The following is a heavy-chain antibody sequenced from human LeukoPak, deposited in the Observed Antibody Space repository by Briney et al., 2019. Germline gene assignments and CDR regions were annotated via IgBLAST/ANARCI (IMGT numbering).Heavy chain of an antibody. D-gene: IGHD3-22*01. V-gene: IGHV1-8*03. Sequence: ASVKVSCKASGYTFTSYDINWVRQATGQGLEWMGWMNPNSGNTGYAQKFQGRVTITRNTSISTAYMELSSLRSEDTAVYYCARAARIYYDSSGFSPVSYWGQGTLVTVSS. CDR3: ARAARIYYDSSGFSPVSY. CDR2: MNPNSGNT. CDR1: GYTFTSYD. J-gene: IGHJ4*02.